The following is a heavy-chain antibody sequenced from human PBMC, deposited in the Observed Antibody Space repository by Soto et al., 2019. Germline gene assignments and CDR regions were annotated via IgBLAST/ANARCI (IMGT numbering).Heavy chain of an antibody. J-gene: IGHJ4*02. V-gene: IGHV4-39*01. CDR3: AYGSSSAWIDY. CDR1: GDSMRGYHFY. D-gene: IGHD6-25*01. Sequence: PSETLSLTCSVSGDSMRGYHFYWGWIRQAPGKGLEGIGSAYFSGGNTYYSPSLKSRVSISVDTSKNEFSLRLTSLTAADTAVYFCAYGSSSAWIDYWGQGTLVTVSS. CDR2: AYFSGGNT.